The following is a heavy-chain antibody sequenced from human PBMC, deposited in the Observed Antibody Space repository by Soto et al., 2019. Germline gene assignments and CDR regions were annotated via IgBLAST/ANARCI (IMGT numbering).Heavy chain of an antibody. D-gene: IGHD3-10*01. CDR2: ISGSGATT. CDR1: GFTFSTYA. V-gene: IGHV3-23*01. J-gene: IGHJ6*02. CDR3: AKWGQGFIRMVPYSYGMDV. Sequence: PGGSLRLSCAPSGFTFSTYAMSWVRQAPGKGLVWCSVISGSGATTFYAASVKGRFTISRDNSKNTLYLQMKSLRAEDTAVYFCAKWGQGFIRMVPYSYGMDVWGQGTTVSVSS.